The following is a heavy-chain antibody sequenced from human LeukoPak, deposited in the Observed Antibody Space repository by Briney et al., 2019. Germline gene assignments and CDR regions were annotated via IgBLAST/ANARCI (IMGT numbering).Heavy chain of an antibody. J-gene: IGHJ3*02. CDR1: GYTFTGYY. D-gene: IGHD6-19*01. Sequence: GASVKVSCKASGYTFTGYYMHWVRQAPGQGLEWMGWINPNSGGTNYAQKFQGRVTMTRDTSISTAYMELSRLRSDDTAAYYCATYSSGWYSLGAFDIWGQGTMVTVSS. V-gene: IGHV1-2*02. CDR3: ATYSSGWYSLGAFDI. CDR2: INPNSGGT.